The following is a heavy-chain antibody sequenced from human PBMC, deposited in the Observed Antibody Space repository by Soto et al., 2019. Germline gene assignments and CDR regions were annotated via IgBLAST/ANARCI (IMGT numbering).Heavy chain of an antibody. V-gene: IGHV1-8*01. CDR3: ARMATFGSLNWFDP. D-gene: IGHD3-16*01. CDR2: MNPGSGDT. CDR1: GYSFTNND. J-gene: IGHJ5*02. Sequence: ASVKVSCKASGYSFTNNDVSWVRQATGQGLEWMGWMNPGSGDTGYAQKFQGRVTMTRDISIATAYMELSSLRSDDTAIYFCARMATFGSLNWFDPWGQGTQVTGSS.